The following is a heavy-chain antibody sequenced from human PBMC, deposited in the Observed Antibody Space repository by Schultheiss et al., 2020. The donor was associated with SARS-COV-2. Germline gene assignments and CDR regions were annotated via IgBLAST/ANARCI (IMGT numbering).Heavy chain of an antibody. V-gene: IGHV3-66*01. Sequence: GESLKISCAASGFTVSRNYMSWVRQAPGKGLEWVSVIYSGGSTYYADSVKGRFTISRDNSKNTLYLQMNSLRAEDTAVYYCARGSGYDEDYYYYYMDVWGKGTTVTVSS. J-gene: IGHJ6*03. CDR3: ARGSGYDEDYYYYYMDV. CDR1: GFTVSRNY. D-gene: IGHD5-12*01. CDR2: IYSGGST.